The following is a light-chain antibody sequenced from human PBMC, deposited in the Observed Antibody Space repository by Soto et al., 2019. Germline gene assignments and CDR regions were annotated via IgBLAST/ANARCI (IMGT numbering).Light chain of an antibody. J-gene: IGKJ3*01. CDR2: AAS. CDR1: HTIPRY. CDR3: QQSYNSPFN. V-gene: IGKV1-39*01. Sequence: QMPQSPSSLSASVGDRVPITGRASHTIPRYLNWYQQKSGQAPKLLINAASTLRSGVPSRFSGSGSGTDFTLTIDSLQPEEFATYYCQQSYNSPFNFGPGTKVDI.